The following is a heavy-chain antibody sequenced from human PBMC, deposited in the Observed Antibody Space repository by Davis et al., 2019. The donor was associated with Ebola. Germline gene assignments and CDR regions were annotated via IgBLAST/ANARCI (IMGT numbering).Heavy chain of an antibody. CDR3: TTTAGAETGTNVGDM. V-gene: IGHV1-69*06. CDR2: IIALFGTV. J-gene: IGHJ3*02. Sequence: SVKVSCKASGGTFTNYAINWMRQAPGQGLAWMGGIIALFGTVNYAQQFRGRVTITADKSTNTAYMELSSLRSEDTALYDGTTTAGAETGTNVGDMWGQGTMITVSS. CDR1: GGTFTNYA. D-gene: IGHD6-19*01.